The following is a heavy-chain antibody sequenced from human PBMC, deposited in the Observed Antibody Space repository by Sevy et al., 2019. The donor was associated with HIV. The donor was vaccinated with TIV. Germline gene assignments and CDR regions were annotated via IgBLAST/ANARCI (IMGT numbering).Heavy chain of an antibody. V-gene: IGHV3-23*01. Sequence: GGSLRLSCAASGFTFSKYSMSWVRQPPGKGLEWVSTLSFGCGEINHADSVKGRFTISRDNSKNSLYLQMNNLRAEDPAVYYWGREGFTNPKDTRGQGTLVTVSS. D-gene: IGHD2-15*01. CDR2: LSFGCGEI. CDR1: GFTFSKYS. J-gene: IGHJ4*02. CDR3: GREGFTNPKDT.